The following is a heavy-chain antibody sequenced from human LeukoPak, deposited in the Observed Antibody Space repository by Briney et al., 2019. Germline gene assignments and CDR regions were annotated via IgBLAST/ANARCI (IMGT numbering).Heavy chain of an antibody. CDR2: IYYSGST. Sequence: PPQTLSLTCTVSGGSISSGDYYWSWIRQPPGKGLEWIGYIYYSGSTYYNPSLKSRVTISVDTSKNQFSLKLSSVTAADTAVYYCARGGCSGGSCYSDYWGQGTLVTVSS. V-gene: IGHV4-30-4*01. CDR1: GGSISSGDYY. J-gene: IGHJ4*02. D-gene: IGHD2-15*01. CDR3: ARGGCSGGSCYSDY.